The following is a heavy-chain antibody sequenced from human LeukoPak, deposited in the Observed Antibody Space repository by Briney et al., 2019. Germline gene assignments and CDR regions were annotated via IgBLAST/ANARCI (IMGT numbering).Heavy chain of an antibody. V-gene: IGHV1-18*01. CDR3: ATADKWEPLDY. J-gene: IGHJ4*02. CDR1: GYTFSIYG. CDR2: FDPEDGES. D-gene: IGHD1-26*01. Sequence: ASVTVSCKASGYTFSIYGISWVRQAPGQWLERMGGFDPEDGESIFAQRFQGRFSMTEDTSTDTDYMELRSLRPEDTAVYYCATADKWEPLDYWGQGTLVTVSS.